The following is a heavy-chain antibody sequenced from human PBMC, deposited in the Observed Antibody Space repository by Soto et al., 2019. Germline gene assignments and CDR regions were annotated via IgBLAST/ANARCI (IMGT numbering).Heavy chain of an antibody. CDR1: GFTFSSYG. D-gene: IGHD5-18*01. J-gene: IGHJ4*02. CDR2: IWYDGSNK. CDR3: AKDYGATAMAHLDY. Sequence: PGGSLRLSCAASGFTFSSYGMHWVRQAPGKGLEWVAVIWYDGSNKYYADSVKGRFTISRDNSKNTLYLQMNSLRAEDTAVYYCAKDYGATAMAHLDYWGQGTLVTV. V-gene: IGHV3-30*02.